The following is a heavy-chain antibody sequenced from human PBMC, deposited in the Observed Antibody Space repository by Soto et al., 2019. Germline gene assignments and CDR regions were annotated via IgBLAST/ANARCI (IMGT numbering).Heavy chain of an antibody. J-gene: IGHJ4*02. V-gene: IGHV4-34*01. CDR3: AHSSSDSSGYLFAY. CDR1: GGSFSGYY. CDR2: INHSGST. Sequence: SETRSLTCAVYGGSFSGYYWSWIRQPPGKGLEWIGEINHSGSTNYNPSLKSRVTISIDTSKTQFSLKLSSVTAADTAVYYCAHSSSDSSGYLFAYWGQGTLVTVSS. D-gene: IGHD3-22*01.